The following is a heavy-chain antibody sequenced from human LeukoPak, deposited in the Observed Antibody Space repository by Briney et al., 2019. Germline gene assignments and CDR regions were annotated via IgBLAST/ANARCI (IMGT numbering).Heavy chain of an antibody. Sequence: SETLSLTCAVSGYSITTGYYWGWIRQPPGKGLEWIGSASHSGSPFYNPSLQSRVTISLDTSKNQFSLKLSSVTAADTAVYYCARDDGRIAAAGTEVIDYWGQGTLVTVSS. D-gene: IGHD6-13*01. V-gene: IGHV4-38-2*02. J-gene: IGHJ4*02. CDR2: ASHSGSP. CDR1: GYSITTGYY. CDR3: ARDDGRIAAAGTEVIDY.